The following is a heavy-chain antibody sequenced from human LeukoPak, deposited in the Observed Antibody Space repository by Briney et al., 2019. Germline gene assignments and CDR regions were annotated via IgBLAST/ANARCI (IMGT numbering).Heavy chain of an antibody. CDR2: INHSGST. CDR1: GGSFSGYY. Sequence: KASETLSLTCAVYGGSFSGYYWSWIRQPPGKGLEWIGEINHSGSTNYNPSLKSRVTISVDTSKNQFSLKLSSVTAADTAVYYCARHAADFWSGLDYWGQGTLVTVSS. CDR3: ARHAADFWSGLDY. V-gene: IGHV4-34*01. D-gene: IGHD3-3*01. J-gene: IGHJ4*02.